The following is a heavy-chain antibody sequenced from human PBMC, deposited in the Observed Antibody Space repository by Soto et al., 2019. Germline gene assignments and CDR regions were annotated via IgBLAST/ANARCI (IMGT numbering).Heavy chain of an antibody. CDR2: ISYDESNK. J-gene: IGHJ4*02. CDR1: GFTFSSFS. Sequence: QVQLVESGGGVVQPGRSLRLSCAASGFTFSSFSLHWVRQAPGKGLEWLALISYDESNKYNADSVKGRFTISRDNSKNTRYLQLNSLRPEDTAVYYCARTTAVAGTPEFDYWGQGTLVTVSS. CDR3: ARTTAVAGTPEFDY. V-gene: IGHV3-30-3*01. D-gene: IGHD6-19*01.